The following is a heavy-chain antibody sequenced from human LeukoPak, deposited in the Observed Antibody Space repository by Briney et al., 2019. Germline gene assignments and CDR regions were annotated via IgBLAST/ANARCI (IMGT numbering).Heavy chain of an antibody. CDR3: ATLGYYDSSGYLGSYYFDY. V-gene: IGHV1-24*01. J-gene: IGHJ4*02. D-gene: IGHD3-22*01. Sequence: ASVKVSCKASGYTFTSYGISWVRQAPGKGLEWMGGFDPEDGETIYAQKFQGRVTMTEDTSTDTAYMELSSLRSEDTAVYYCATLGYYDSSGYLGSYYFDYWGQGTLVTVSS. CDR1: GYTFTSYG. CDR2: FDPEDGET.